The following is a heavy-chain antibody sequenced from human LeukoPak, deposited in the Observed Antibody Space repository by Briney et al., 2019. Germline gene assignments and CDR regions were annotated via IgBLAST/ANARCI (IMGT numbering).Heavy chain of an antibody. CDR1: GFTFSDYY. CDR3: AKKVTIFGVVIPYNWFDP. D-gene: IGHD3-3*01. Sequence: GGSLRLSCAASGFTFSDYYMSWIRQAPGKGLEWVSYISSSGSTIYYADSVKGRFTISRDNAKNSLYLQMNSLRAEDTAVYYCAKKVTIFGVVIPYNWFDPWGQGTLVTVSS. CDR2: ISSSGSTI. V-gene: IGHV3-11*01. J-gene: IGHJ5*02.